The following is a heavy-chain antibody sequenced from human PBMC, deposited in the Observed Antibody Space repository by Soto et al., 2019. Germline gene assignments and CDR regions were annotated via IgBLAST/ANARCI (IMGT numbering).Heavy chain of an antibody. CDR3: ARVGYWNDGFDYYYGMDV. CDR2: ISSSSSYI. J-gene: IGHJ6*02. D-gene: IGHD1-1*01. Sequence: PGGSLRLSCAASGFTFSSYSMNWVRQAPGKGLEWVSYISSSSSYIYNANTVKGRFPITRDNAKKSPYLQMNSLRAEDTAVYYCARVGYWNDGFDYYYGMDVWGQGTTVTVSS. V-gene: IGHV3-21*01. CDR1: GFTFSSYS.